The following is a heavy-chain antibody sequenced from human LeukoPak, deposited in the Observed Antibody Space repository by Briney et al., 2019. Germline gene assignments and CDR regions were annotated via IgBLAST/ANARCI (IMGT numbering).Heavy chain of an antibody. CDR2: IYYSGST. CDR3: AVTYYYDSSGYYYVPEYFQH. J-gene: IGHJ1*01. V-gene: IGHV4-39*07. Sequence: SETLSLTCTVSGGSISSSSYYWGWIRQPPGKGLEWIGSIYYSGSTYYNPSLKSRVTISVDTSKNQFSLKLSSVTAADTTVYYCAVTYYYDSSGYYYVPEYFQHWGQGTLVTVSS. CDR1: GGSISSSSYY. D-gene: IGHD3-22*01.